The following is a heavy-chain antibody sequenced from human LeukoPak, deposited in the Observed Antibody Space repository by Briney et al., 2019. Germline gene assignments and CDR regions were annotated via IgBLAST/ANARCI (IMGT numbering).Heavy chain of an antibody. D-gene: IGHD1-26*01. CDR1: GGTFSSYA. V-gene: IGHV1-69*13. Sequence: SVKVSCKASGGTFSSYAISWVRQSPGQGLEWMGGIIPIFGTANYAQKFQGRVTITADESTSTAYMELSSLRSEDTAVYYCARAFGWELRGAFDIWGQGAMVTVSS. CDR3: ARAFGWELRGAFDI. CDR2: IIPIFGTA. J-gene: IGHJ3*02.